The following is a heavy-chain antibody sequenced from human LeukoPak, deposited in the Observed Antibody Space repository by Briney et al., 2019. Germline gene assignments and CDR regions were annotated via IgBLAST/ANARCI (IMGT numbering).Heavy chain of an antibody. J-gene: IGHJ5*02. CDR1: GGSFSGYY. CDR2: INHSGST. CDR3: ERGYSYGSLGVRWFDP. Sequence: SETLSLTCAVYGGSFSGYYWSCIRQPPGKGLEWIGEINHSGSTNYNPSLKSRVTISVDTSKNQFSLKLSSVTAADTAVYYCERGYSYGSLGVRWFDPWGQGTLVTVSS. D-gene: IGHD5-18*01. V-gene: IGHV4-34*01.